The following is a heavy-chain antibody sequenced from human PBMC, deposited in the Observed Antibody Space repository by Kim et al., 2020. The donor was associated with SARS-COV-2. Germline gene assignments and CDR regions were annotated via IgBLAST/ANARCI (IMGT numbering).Heavy chain of an antibody. CDR3: ARGAGNPLQYDSSGYYYGRSYYVDY. D-gene: IGHD3-22*01. CDR1: GGSFSGYY. CDR2: INHSGST. V-gene: IGHV4-34*01. Sequence: SETLSLTCAVYGGSFSGYYWSWIRQPPGKGLEWIGEINHSGSTNYNPSLKSRVTISVDTSKNQFSLKLSSVTAADTAVYYCARGAGNPLQYDSSGYYYGRSYYVDYWGQGTLVTVSS. J-gene: IGHJ4*02.